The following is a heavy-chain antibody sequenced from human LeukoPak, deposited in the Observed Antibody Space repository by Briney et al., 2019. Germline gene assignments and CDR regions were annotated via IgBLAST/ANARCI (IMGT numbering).Heavy chain of an antibody. V-gene: IGHV1-2*02. D-gene: IGHD6-19*01. CDR2: INPNSGGT. J-gene: IGHJ4*02. CDR1: GYTFTGYY. Sequence: GASVKVSCKASGYTFTGYYMHWVRQAPGQGLEWMGWINPNSGGTNYAQKFQGRVTMTGDTSISTAYMELSRLRSDDTAVYYCAISGWYHNIDLDYWGQGTLVTVSS. CDR3: AISGWYHNIDLDY.